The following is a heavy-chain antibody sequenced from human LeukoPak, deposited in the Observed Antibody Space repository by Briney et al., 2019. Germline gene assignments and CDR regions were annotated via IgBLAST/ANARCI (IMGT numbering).Heavy chain of an antibody. CDR2: IYTSGST. CDR1: GGPISSYY. J-gene: IGHJ4*02. D-gene: IGHD6-13*01. V-gene: IGHV4-4*07. CDR3: ARSQSLYSSSWVFDY. Sequence: SETLSLTCTVSGGPISSYYWSWIRQPAGKGLEWIGRIYTSGSTNYNPSLKSRITMSVDTSKNQFSLKLSSVTAADTAVYYCARSQSLYSSSWVFDYWGQGTLVTVSS.